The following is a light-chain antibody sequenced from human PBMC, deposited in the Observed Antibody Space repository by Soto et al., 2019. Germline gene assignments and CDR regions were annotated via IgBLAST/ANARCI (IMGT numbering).Light chain of an antibody. Sequence: IQMTQSPSTLSASVGDRVTITCRASQTIDNWLAWYRQKPGKAPNLLIYDASILQSGVPSRFSGSGSGTEFTLTINGLQPDDFATYYCQQYSNYSPWTFGQGTKVEIK. CDR2: DAS. CDR1: QTIDNW. CDR3: QQYSNYSPWT. J-gene: IGKJ1*01. V-gene: IGKV1-5*01.